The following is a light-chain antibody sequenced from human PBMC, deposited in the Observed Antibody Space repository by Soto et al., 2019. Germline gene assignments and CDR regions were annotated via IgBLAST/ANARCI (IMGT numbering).Light chain of an antibody. CDR1: QSVSYSY. J-gene: IGKJ1*01. CDR2: GAS. Sequence: EIVLTQSPGTLSLSPGERATLSCRASQSVSYSYLAWYQQKPGQAPRLLIYGASSRATGIPDRFSGSGSGTDFTLPISRLEPEEFAVYYCQQYGSSQSFGQGTKVEIK. V-gene: IGKV3-20*01. CDR3: QQYGSSQS.